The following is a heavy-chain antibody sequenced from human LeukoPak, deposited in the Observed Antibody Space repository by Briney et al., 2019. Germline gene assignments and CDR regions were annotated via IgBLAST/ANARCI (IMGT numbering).Heavy chain of an antibody. CDR3: ARAGSYGLYYYYYMDV. Sequence: ASVKVSCKASGYTFTSYDINWVRQATGQGLEWMGWMNPNSGNTGYAQKFQGRVTMTRNTSISTAYMELSSLRSDDTAVYYCARAGSYGLYYYYYMDVWGKGTTVTVSS. V-gene: IGHV1-8*01. D-gene: IGHD5-18*01. CDR1: GYTFTSYD. J-gene: IGHJ6*03. CDR2: MNPNSGNT.